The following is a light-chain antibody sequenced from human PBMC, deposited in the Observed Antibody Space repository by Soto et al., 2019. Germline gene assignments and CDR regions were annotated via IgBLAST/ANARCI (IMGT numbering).Light chain of an antibody. CDR1: SSDVGSNNR. J-gene: IGLJ1*01. V-gene: IGLV2-18*02. Sequence: QSALTQPPSVSGSPGQSVAFSCSGSSSDVGSNNRVSWYQQSPGTAPKLMIYDVTNRPSGVPDRFSGSKSGNTASLTISGLQAEDEADYYCSSFTTSSTYVFETGTKLTVL. CDR3: SSFTTSSTYV. CDR2: DVT.